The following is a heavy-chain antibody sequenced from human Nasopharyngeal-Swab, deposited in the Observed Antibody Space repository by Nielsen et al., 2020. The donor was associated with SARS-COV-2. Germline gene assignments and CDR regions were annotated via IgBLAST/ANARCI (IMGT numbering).Heavy chain of an antibody. Sequence: RQAPGKGLEWIGEINHSGSTNYNPSLKSRVTISVDTSKNQSSLKLSSVTAADTAVYYCARDAKFYYYYYGMDVWGQGTTVTVSS. J-gene: IGHJ6*02. CDR2: INHSGST. V-gene: IGHV4-34*01. D-gene: IGHD4/OR15-4a*01. CDR3: ARDAKFYYYYYGMDV.